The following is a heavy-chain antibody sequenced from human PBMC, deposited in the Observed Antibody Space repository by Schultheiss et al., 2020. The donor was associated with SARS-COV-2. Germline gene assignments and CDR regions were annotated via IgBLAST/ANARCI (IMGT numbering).Heavy chain of an antibody. D-gene: IGHD6-13*01. CDR2: ISSSSSTI. CDR1: GFTFGDYA. J-gene: IGHJ4*02. Sequence: GGSLRLSCTASGFTFGDYAMSWFRQAPGKGLEWVSYISSSSSTIYYADSVKGRFTISRDNAKNSVYLQMNSLRDEDTAVYYCARGGYSSSWYRDNYFDYWGQGTLVTVSS. CDR3: ARGGYSSSWYRDNYFDY. V-gene: IGHV3-48*02.